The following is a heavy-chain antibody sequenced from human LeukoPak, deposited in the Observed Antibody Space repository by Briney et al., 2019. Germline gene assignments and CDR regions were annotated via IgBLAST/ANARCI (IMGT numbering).Heavy chain of an antibody. CDR2: IIPIFGTA. D-gene: IGHD6-19*01. CDR3: ARFAVHRRITVAGQFGLDY. CDR1: GGTFSSYA. Sequence: SVKVSCKASGGTFSSYAISWVRQAPGQGLEWMGGIIPIFGTANYAQKFQGRVTITADESTSTAYMELSSLRSEDTAVYYCARFAVHRRITVAGQFGLDYWGQGTLVSVSS. J-gene: IGHJ4*02. V-gene: IGHV1-69*13.